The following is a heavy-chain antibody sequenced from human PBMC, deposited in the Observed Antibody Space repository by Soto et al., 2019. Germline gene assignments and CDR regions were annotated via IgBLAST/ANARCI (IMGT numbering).Heavy chain of an antibody. Sequence: PGGSLRLSCAASGFTFSSYAMSWVRQAPGKGLEWVSAISGSGGSTYYADSVKGRFTISRDNSKNTLYLQMNSLRAEDTAVYYCASHLGYCSGGSCYWGDYYYGMDVWGQGTTVTVSS. CDR1: GFTFSSYA. J-gene: IGHJ6*02. V-gene: IGHV3-23*01. D-gene: IGHD2-15*01. CDR3: ASHLGYCSGGSCYWGDYYYGMDV. CDR2: ISGSGGST.